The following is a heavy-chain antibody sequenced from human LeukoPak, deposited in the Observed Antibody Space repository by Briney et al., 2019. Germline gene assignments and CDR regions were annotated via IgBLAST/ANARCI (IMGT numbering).Heavy chain of an antibody. CDR1: GFTVSSYS. CDR2: ISSSSSYI. CDR3: ARDRGSDTSGYEDFDY. J-gene: IGHJ4*02. D-gene: IGHD3-22*01. Sequence: GGSLRLSCAASGFTVSSYSMNWVRQAPGKGLEWVSSISSSSSYIYYADSVNGRFTISRDNARNSLYLLMNSLRAEDTAIYYCARDRGSDTSGYEDFDYWGQGTLVTVSS. V-gene: IGHV3-21*01.